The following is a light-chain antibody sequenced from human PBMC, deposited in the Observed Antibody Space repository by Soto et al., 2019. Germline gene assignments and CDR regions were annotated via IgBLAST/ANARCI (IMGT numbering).Light chain of an antibody. CDR1: QSVSSN. V-gene: IGKV3-15*01. J-gene: IGKJ1*01. Sequence: EMVMPQSPAALSVSLGEKATISCRASQSVSSNLAWYQQKPGKAPRLLIYGASTWASGIPARFSGSGSGTDFTLTISSLQPEDFAAYYCQQYNSCPQTFGQGTKVDIK. CDR2: GAS. CDR3: QQYNSCPQT.